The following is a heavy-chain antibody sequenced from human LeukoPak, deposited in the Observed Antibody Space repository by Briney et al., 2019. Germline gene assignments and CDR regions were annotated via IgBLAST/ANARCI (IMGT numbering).Heavy chain of an antibody. CDR2: INPNSGGT. J-gene: IGHJ5*02. CDR1: GYTFTGYY. D-gene: IGHD6-19*01. Sequence: ASVKVSCKASGYTFTGYYMHWVRQAPGQGLEWMGWINPNSGGTNYAQKLQGRVTMTRDTSISTAYMELSRLRSDDTAVYYCARRLVAGNWFDPWGQGTLVTVSS. V-gene: IGHV1-2*02. CDR3: ARRLVAGNWFDP.